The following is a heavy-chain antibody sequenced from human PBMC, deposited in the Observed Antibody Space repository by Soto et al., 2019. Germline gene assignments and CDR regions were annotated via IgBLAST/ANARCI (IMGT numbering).Heavy chain of an antibody. D-gene: IGHD2-15*01. Sequence: PGDDLKISGEGSGGSVTSYWRRWVRQMPGKGLEWMGRIDPSDSYTNYSPSFQGHVTISADKSISTAYLQWSSLKASDTAMYYCARTSGGSERYFDYWGQGTLVTVSS. CDR2: IDPSDSYT. J-gene: IGHJ4*02. CDR1: GGSVTSYW. CDR3: ARTSGGSERYFDY. V-gene: IGHV5-10-1*01.